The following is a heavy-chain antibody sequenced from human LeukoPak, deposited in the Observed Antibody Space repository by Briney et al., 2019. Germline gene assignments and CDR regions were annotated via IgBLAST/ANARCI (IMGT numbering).Heavy chain of an antibody. D-gene: IGHD2-2*01. CDR2: ISDIGSI. Sequence: SETLSLTCTVSGGSISSYYWSWIRQPPGKGLEWIAYISDIGSINYNPSLKSRVTISVDTSKNQFSLKLSSVTAADTAVYYCARALPKLGYCSSTSCYAVYFDYWGQGTLVTVSS. CDR3: ARALPKLGYCSSTSCYAVYFDY. V-gene: IGHV4-59*12. J-gene: IGHJ4*02. CDR1: GGSISSYY.